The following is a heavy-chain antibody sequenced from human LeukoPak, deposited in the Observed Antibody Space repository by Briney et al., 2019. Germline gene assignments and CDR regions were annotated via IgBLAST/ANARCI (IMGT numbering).Heavy chain of an antibody. J-gene: IGHJ3*02. CDR3: ARDRGFGDLIAFDI. CDR1: GSTFSSYS. CDR2: ISSSSSYI. Sequence: GSLRLSCAASGSTFSSYSMNWVRQAPGEGLEWVSSISSSSSYIYYADSVKGRFTISRDNAKNSLYLQMNSLRAEDTAVYYCARDRGFGDLIAFDIWGQGTMVTVSS. D-gene: IGHD3-10*01. V-gene: IGHV3-21*01.